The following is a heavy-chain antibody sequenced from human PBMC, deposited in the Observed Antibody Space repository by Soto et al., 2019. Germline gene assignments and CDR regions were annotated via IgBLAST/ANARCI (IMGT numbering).Heavy chain of an antibody. D-gene: IGHD4-17*01. CDR3: ARSPEATVTAFDY. J-gene: IGHJ4*02. CDR1: GGSISSGGYY. V-gene: IGHV4-31*03. Sequence: QVQLQESGPGLVKPSQTLSLTCTVSGGSISSGGYYWSWIRQHPGKGLEWIGYIYYSGSTYYNPSLKSRVTRAVDTSKNQFSLKLSSVTAADTAVYYCARSPEATVTAFDYWGQGTLVTVSS. CDR2: IYYSGST.